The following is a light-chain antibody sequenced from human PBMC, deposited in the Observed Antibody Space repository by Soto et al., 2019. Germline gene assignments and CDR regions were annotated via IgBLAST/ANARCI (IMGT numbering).Light chain of an antibody. CDR3: QQSYSSPFT. CDR1: HTISTY. V-gene: IGKV1-39*01. J-gene: IGKJ3*01. Sequence: DIQMTQSPSSLSASVGDRVTITCRASHTISTYLNWFQQKPGKAPKLLISAASSLQSGVPSRFSGSGSETDFTLTISSLQPEDFATYYCQQSYSSPFTFGPGTKVDIK. CDR2: AAS.